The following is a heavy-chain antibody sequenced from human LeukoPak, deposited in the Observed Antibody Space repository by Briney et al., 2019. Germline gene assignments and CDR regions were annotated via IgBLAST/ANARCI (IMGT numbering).Heavy chain of an antibody. J-gene: IGHJ4*02. V-gene: IGHV4-59*08. Sequence: SETLSLTCTVSGGSISSYYWSWIRQPPGKGLEWIGYIYYSGSTNYNPSLKSRVTISVDTSKNQFSLKLSSVTAADTAVYYCARQGEYSYGYHFDYWGQGTLVTVSS. CDR3: ARQGEYSYGYHFDY. D-gene: IGHD5-18*01. CDR1: GGSISSYY. CDR2: IYYSGST.